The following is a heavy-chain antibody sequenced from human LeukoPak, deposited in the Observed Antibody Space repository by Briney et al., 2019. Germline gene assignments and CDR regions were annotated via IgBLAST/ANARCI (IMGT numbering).Heavy chain of an antibody. V-gene: IGHV3-30*02. J-gene: IGHJ4*02. D-gene: IGHD2-2*01. CDR1: GFTFSSYG. CDR3: ATVVVVVPAASDY. Sequence: GGSLRLSCAASGFTFSSYGMHWVRQAPGKGLEWVAFIRFDGSIKYYAESVKGRFTISRDNSKNTLYLQMNSLRAEDTAVYYCATVVVVVPAASDYWGQGTLVTVSS. CDR2: IRFDGSIK.